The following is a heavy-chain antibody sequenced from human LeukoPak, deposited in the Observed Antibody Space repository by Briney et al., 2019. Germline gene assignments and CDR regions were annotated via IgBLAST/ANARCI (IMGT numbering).Heavy chain of an antibody. CDR1: GGSISSSSYY. CDR3: ARHGVGADY. D-gene: IGHD1-26*01. J-gene: IGHJ4*02. CDR2: IYYSGST. V-gene: IGHV4-39*01. Sequence: SETLSLTCTVSGGSISSSSYYWGWIRQPPGKGLEWIGCIYYSGSTYYNPSLKSRVTISVDTSKNQFSLKLSSVTAADTAVYYCARHGVGADYWGQGTLVTVSS.